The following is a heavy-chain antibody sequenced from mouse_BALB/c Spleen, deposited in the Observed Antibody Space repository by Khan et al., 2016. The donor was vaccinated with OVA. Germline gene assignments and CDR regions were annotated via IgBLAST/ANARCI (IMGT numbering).Heavy chain of an antibody. Sequence: QVQLKQSGPELVKPGASVKMSCKASGYTFTDYVINWVKQRTGQGLEWIGEIYPGSGSTYYHEKFKGKAILTVDKSSNNAYMQLSSLTSEDSTVYFGARSGYGSLAYWGQGTTLTVSS. J-gene: IGHJ2*01. D-gene: IGHD1-1*01. CDR2: IYPGSGST. CDR1: GYTFTDYV. CDR3: ARSGYGSLAY. V-gene: IGHV1-77*01.